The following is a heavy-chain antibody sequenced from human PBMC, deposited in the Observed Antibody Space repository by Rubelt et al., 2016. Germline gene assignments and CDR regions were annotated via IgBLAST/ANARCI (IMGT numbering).Heavy chain of an antibody. Sequence: QVQLQQWGAGLLKPSETLSLPCAVYGGSFSGYYWSWIRQPPGKGLEWIGEINHSGSTNYNPSLKSRVTISVDTSKNQFSLKLSSVTAADTAVYYCARRRRYSGSSYWYFDLWGRGTLVTVSS. CDR3: ARRRRYSGSSYWYFDL. CDR1: GGSFSGYY. V-gene: IGHV4-34*01. CDR2: INHSGST. J-gene: IGHJ2*01. D-gene: IGHD1-26*01.